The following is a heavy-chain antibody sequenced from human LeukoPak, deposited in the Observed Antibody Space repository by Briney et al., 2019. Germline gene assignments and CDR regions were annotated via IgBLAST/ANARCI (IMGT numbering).Heavy chain of an antibody. CDR2: FYYSGST. J-gene: IGHJ4*02. V-gene: IGHV4-59*01. CDR3: ARRDGSGYYGYYFDY. Sequence: PSETLSLTCTVSGGSISRYYWSWIRQPPGKGLEWIGFFYYSGSTNYNPSLKSRVTISVDTSKNQFSLKLSSVTAADTAVYYCARRDGSGYYGYYFDYWGQGTLVTVSS. CDR1: GGSISRYY. D-gene: IGHD3-22*01.